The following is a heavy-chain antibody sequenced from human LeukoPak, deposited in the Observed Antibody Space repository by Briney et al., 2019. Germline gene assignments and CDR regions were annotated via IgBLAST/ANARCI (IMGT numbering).Heavy chain of an antibody. Sequence: GGSLRLSCAASGFTFSSYAMSWVRQAPGKGLEWVSAISGSGGSTYYADSVKGRLTISRDNSKNTLYLQMNSLRAEDTAVYYCAKGQGGYGNHNWFDPWGQGTLVTVSS. J-gene: IGHJ5*02. CDR1: GFTFSSYA. V-gene: IGHV3-23*01. CDR3: AKGQGGYGNHNWFDP. D-gene: IGHD5-12*01. CDR2: ISGSGGST.